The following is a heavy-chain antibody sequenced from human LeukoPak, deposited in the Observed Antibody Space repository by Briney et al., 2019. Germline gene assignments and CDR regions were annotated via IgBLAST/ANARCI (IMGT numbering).Heavy chain of an antibody. V-gene: IGHV1-18*04. CDR1: GYTFTSHG. CDR2: ISTYNVNT. CDR3: ARDYGDNNWFDH. D-gene: IGHD4-17*01. J-gene: IGHJ5*02. Sequence: ASVKVSCKASGYTFTSHGITWVRQAPGQGLEWMGWISTYNVNTNYAQKLQGRVTMTTDTSTSTAYMELRSLRSDDTAVYYCARDYGDNNWFDHWGQGTLVTVSS.